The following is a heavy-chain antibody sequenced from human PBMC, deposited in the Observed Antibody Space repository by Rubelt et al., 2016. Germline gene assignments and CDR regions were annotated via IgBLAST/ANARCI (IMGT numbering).Heavy chain of an antibody. D-gene: IGHD1-7*01. CDR1: GYTFTSYG. V-gene: IGHV1-18*01. Sequence: QVQLVQSGAEVKKPGASVKVSCKASGYTFTSYGISWVRQAPGQGLEWMGWISAYNGNTNYAQKLQGTVTRTTDTSTGTAYMELRSLRSDDTAVYYCARDLPPFRRYNWNFPLDYWGQGTLVTVSS. CDR2: ISAYNGNT. J-gene: IGHJ4*02. CDR3: ARDLPPFRRYNWNFPLDY.